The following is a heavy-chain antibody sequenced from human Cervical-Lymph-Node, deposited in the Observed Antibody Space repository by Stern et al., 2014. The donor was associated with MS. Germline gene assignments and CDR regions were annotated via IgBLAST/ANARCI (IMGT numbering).Heavy chain of an antibody. CDR3: ARDPQYCSGGSCYSVPNWFDP. D-gene: IGHD2-15*01. J-gene: IGHJ5*02. Sequence: EVQLEESGGGLVKPGGSLRLSCAASGFTFSSYSMNWVRQAPGKGLEWVSSISSSSSYIYYADSVKGRFTISRDNAKNSLYLQMNSLRAEDTAVYYCARDPQYCSGGSCYSVPNWFDPWGQGTLVTVSS. V-gene: IGHV3-21*01. CDR1: GFTFSSYS. CDR2: ISSSSSYI.